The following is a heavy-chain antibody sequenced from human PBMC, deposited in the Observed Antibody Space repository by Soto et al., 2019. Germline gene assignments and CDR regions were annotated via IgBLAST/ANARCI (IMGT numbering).Heavy chain of an antibody. J-gene: IGHJ4*02. CDR3: ARHWAYRSGHLDY. CDR2: IYYNGST. Sequence: QLQLQESGPGLVKPSETLSLTCTVSGGSISSSSYYWGWIRQPPGKGLEWIVRIYYNGSTYYNPSLKSRVTISVDTSNNQFSLKLSSVTAADTAVYYCARHWAYRSGHLDYWGQGTLVTVSS. CDR1: GGSISSSSYY. D-gene: IGHD3-16*02. V-gene: IGHV4-39*01.